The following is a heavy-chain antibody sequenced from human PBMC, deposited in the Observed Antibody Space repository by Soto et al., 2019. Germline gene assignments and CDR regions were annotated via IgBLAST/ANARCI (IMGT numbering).Heavy chain of an antibody. CDR2: IYYSGST. CDR3: DGAMVVTQPCLAL. D-gene: IGHD2-21*02. V-gene: IGHV4-30-4*01. Sequence: PPGKGLEWIGYIYYSGSTYYNPSLKSRVTISVDTSKTQFSLKLSSVTAADTSFYYCDGAMVVTQPCLALRGQRTLVPV. J-gene: IGHJ4*02.